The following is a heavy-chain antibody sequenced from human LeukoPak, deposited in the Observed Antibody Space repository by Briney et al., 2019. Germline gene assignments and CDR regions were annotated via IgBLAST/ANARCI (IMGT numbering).Heavy chain of an antibody. CDR1: GFTFSSYI. CDR3: ARGFQGGSYINWFDP. CDR2: ISSSRSYL. V-gene: IGHV3-21*01. J-gene: IGHJ5*02. Sequence: PGGSLRLSSAASGFTFSSYIMNWVRPAPRKGLQWVSSISSSRSYLYYADSVKGRFTISRDNAKNSLYLQMNSLGADDTAVYYCARGFQGGSYINWFDPWGQGTLVSVSS. D-gene: IGHD1-26*01.